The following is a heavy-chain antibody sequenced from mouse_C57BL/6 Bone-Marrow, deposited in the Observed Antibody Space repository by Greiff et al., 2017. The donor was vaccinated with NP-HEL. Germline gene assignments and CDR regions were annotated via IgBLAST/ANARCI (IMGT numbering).Heavy chain of an antibody. CDR2: IYPGDGDN. V-gene: IGHV1-82*01. Sequence: QVQLQQSGPELVKPGASVKISCKASGYAFSSSWMNWVKQRPGKGLEWIGRIYPGDGDNNYNGKFKGKATLTADKSSSTAYMQLSSLTSEDSAVYCCARAITTVVARAMDYWGQGTSVTVSS. J-gene: IGHJ4*01. CDR1: GYAFSSSW. CDR3: ARAITTVVARAMDY. D-gene: IGHD1-1*01.